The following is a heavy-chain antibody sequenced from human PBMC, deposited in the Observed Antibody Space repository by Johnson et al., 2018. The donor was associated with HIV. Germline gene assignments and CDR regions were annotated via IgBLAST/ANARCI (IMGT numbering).Heavy chain of an antibody. CDR3: AKDRYSGIDPQAFDI. Sequence: EVQLVESGGALVQPGRSLRLSCVASGFTFEDYAMYWVRQAPGKGLEWVSGISWNSDDIDYADSVKGRFTISRDNAKNSLYLQMNSLRTEDTALYYCAKDRYSGIDPQAFDIWGQGTMVSVSS. V-gene: IGHV3-9*01. CDR2: ISWNSDDI. D-gene: IGHD1-26*01. J-gene: IGHJ3*02. CDR1: GFTFEDYA.